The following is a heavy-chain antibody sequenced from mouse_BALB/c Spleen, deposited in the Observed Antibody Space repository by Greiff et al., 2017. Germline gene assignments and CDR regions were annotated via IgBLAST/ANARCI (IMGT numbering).Heavy chain of an antibody. Sequence: VQLKESGPELMKPGASVKISCKASGYSFTSYYMHWVKQSHGKSLEWIGYIDPFNGGTSYNQKFKGKATLTVDKSSSTAYMHLSSLTSEDSAVYYCASLYSFAYWGQGTLVTVSA. CDR2: IDPFNGGT. D-gene: IGHD2-1*01. CDR3: ASLYSFAY. CDR1: GYSFTSYY. J-gene: IGHJ3*01. V-gene: IGHV1S135*01.